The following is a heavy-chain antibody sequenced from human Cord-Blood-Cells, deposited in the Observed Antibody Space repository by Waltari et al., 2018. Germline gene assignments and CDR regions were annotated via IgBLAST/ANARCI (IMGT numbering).Heavy chain of an antibody. CDR1: GGSISSSSYY. CDR2: IYYGGSP. D-gene: IGHD3-22*01. CDR3: ARQAHQSGWYDSSGYYGGNDFDY. V-gene: IGHV4-39*01. Sequence: QLQLQESGPGLVKPSETLSLTCTVSGGSISSSSYYWGWIRQPPGKGLEWIGSIYYGGSPYHNPSLKSRVTIAVDTSKNQFSLKLSSVTAADTAVYYCARQAHQSGWYDSSGYYGGNDFDYWGQGTLVTVSS. J-gene: IGHJ4*02.